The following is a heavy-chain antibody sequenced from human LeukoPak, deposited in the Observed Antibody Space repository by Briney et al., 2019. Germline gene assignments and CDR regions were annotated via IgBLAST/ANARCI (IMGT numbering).Heavy chain of an antibody. CDR2: ISGSGDNT. CDR1: GFTFSSYA. V-gene: IGHV3-23*01. D-gene: IGHD2-15*01. CDR3: ARDCSGGSCSRRRFDY. Sequence: GGSLRLSCTVSGFTFSSYAMSWVRQAPGKGLEWVSTISGSGDNTYSADSVKGRFTISRDNAKNSLYLQMNSLRAEDTAVYYCARDCSGGSCSRRRFDYWGQGTLVTVSS. J-gene: IGHJ4*02.